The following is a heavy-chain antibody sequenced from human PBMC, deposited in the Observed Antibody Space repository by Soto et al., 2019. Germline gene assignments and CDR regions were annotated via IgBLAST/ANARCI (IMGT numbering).Heavy chain of an antibody. CDR3: AKGPSPLWSGYYYFDY. CDR2: ISGSGGST. J-gene: IGHJ4*02. Sequence: GWSLRLSCAASGFTFSSYAMSWVRQAPGKGLEWVSAISGSGGSTYYADSVKGRFTISRDNSKNTLYLQMNSLRAEDTAVYYCAKGPSPLWSGYYYFDYWGQGTLVTVSS. D-gene: IGHD3-3*01. V-gene: IGHV3-23*01. CDR1: GFTFSSYA.